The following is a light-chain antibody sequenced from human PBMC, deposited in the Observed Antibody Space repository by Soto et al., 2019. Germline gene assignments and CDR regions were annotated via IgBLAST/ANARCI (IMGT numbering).Light chain of an antibody. Sequence: DIQMTQSPSSLSASVGDRVTIACRASQIISSYLNWFQQKPGRAPKLLIYAASDLRSGVPSRFRGRVSGTEFTLTISSLQPEDFATYYCQQSYSTPYPFGQGTKRDIK. CDR3: QQSYSTPYP. CDR1: QIISSY. V-gene: IGKV1-39*01. J-gene: IGKJ2*01. CDR2: AAS.